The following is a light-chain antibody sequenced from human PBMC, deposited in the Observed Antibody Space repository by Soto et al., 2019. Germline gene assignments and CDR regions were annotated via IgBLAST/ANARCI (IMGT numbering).Light chain of an antibody. CDR1: QSFXTQ. Sequence: IVLTQSAGTLSLSPGERATLSCRASQSFXTQFAWYQQKPGQAPRVIXPCASSRATGGPDRITGSGSGTDFTLSISRLEPEDFAVYYFQQYGGATRTFGQGTKVDIK. J-gene: IGKJ1*01. CDR3: QQYGGATRT. CDR2: CAS. V-gene: IGKV3-20*01.